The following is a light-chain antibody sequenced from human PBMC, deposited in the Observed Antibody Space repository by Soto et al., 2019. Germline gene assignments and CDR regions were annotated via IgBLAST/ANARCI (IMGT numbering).Light chain of an antibody. CDR3: QQYDVLPLS. CDR2: DAS. CDR1: QDIGNY. V-gene: IGKV1-33*01. Sequence: DIQMTQSPSSLSASVGYRVTITCQASQDIGNYLNWYQQKPGKAPKLLISDASNLEVGVPLRFSGSGSGTHFTVTINSLQTEDIATYYCQQYDVLPLSFGPGTKVDIK. J-gene: IGKJ3*01.